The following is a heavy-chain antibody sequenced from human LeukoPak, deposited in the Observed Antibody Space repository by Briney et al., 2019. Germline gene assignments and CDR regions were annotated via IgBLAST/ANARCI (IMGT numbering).Heavy chain of an antibody. Sequence: GGSLRLSCAASGFSVSSNYMNWVCQAPGKGLEWVSIIYSGGTTYYADSVKGRFTISRDNSKNTLYLQMNSLRAEDTAVYYCARVLWNGDYPRFDYWGQGTLVTVSS. CDR2: IYSGGTT. CDR3: ARVLWNGDYPRFDY. J-gene: IGHJ4*02. CDR1: GFSVSSNY. D-gene: IGHD4-17*01. V-gene: IGHV3-53*01.